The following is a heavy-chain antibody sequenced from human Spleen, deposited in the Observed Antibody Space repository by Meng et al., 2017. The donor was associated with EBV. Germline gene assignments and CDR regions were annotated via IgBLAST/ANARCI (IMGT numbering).Heavy chain of an antibody. D-gene: IGHD2-15*01. CDR1: GYTFTDYT. J-gene: IGHJ4*02. Sequence: QVQLVQSGCEVKKPGASVKVSCKASGYTFTDYTLHWMRQAPGQRPEWMGWINGGTGNTKFSQIFQGRVTITRYTSASTVYMELSSLRSEDTAVYYCASGGHCSGGSCYSTWGQGTLVTVSS. CDR2: INGGTGNT. CDR3: ASGGHCSGGSCYST. V-gene: IGHV1-3*01.